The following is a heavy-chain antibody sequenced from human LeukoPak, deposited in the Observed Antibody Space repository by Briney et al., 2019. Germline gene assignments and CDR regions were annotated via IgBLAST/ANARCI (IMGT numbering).Heavy chain of an antibody. CDR2: INRDGSQK. J-gene: IGHJ4*02. D-gene: IGHD3-22*01. CDR3: ARDVDDSSGLYYFDY. CDR1: GFSLSGYW. Sequence: GGSLRLSCAASGFSLSGYWMTWVRQAPGKGLEWVANINRDGSQKNHVDSVQGRFTISRDNAKNSLYLQMNSLRAEDTAVYYCARDVDDSSGLYYFDYWGQGTLVTVSS. V-gene: IGHV3-7*01.